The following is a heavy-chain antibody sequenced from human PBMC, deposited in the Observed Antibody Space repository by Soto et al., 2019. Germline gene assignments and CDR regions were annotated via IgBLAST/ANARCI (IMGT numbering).Heavy chain of an antibody. D-gene: IGHD1-26*01. J-gene: IGHJ4*02. Sequence: SEPLSLTCTVSGGSISSYYWSWIRQPLGKGLEWIGYIYYSGSTNYNPSLKSRVTISVDTSKNQFSLKLSSVTAADTAVYYCARKYSGSYDYWGQGTLVTVSS. CDR3: ARKYSGSYDY. CDR2: IYYSGST. CDR1: GGSISSYY. V-gene: IGHV4-59*01.